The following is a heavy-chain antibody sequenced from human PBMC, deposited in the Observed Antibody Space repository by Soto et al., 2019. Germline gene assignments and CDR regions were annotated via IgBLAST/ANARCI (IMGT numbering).Heavy chain of an antibody. J-gene: IGHJ4*02. CDR2: ISGYNGDT. D-gene: IGHD6-19*01. Sequence: QIHLVQSGPEVKKPGASVKVSCKASGYKFTSYGITWVRQAPGQGLEWMGWISGYNGDTKFGQKVQGRVTLTTDTSTSTAYMELRSLRSDDTAVYYCARDQWMVPRGGYDWGQGTLVTDSS. V-gene: IGHV1-18*01. CDR3: ARDQWMVPRGGYD. CDR1: GYKFTSYG.